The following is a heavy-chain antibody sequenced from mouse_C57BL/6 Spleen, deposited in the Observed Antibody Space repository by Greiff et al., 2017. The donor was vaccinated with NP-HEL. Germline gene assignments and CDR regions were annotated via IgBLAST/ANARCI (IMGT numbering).Heavy chain of an antibody. CDR3: IDGYYGY. V-gene: IGHV1-61*01. Sequence: QVQLQQPGPELVRPGSSVKLSCKASGYTFTSYWMDWVKQRPGQGLEWIGNIYPSDSETHYNQKFKDKAPLTVDKSSSTAYMQHSSLTSEDSAVYYCIDGYYGYWGQGTTLTVSS. D-gene: IGHD2-3*01. CDR2: IYPSDSET. J-gene: IGHJ2*01. CDR1: GYTFTSYW.